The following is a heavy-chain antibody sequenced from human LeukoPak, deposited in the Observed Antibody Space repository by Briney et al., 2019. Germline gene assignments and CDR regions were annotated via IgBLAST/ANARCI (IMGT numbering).Heavy chain of an antibody. J-gene: IGHJ3*02. CDR2: ISYRGST. CDR3: ARETRLHSGSYSNDAFDI. CDR1: GGSISSYY. Sequence: PSETLSLTCTVSGGSISSYYWSWIRQPPGKGLEWIGYISYRGSTDYNPSLKSLVTISLDTSKNQFSLRLSSVTAADTAVYYCARETRLHSGSYSNDAFDIWGQGTMVTVSS. V-gene: IGHV4-59*01. D-gene: IGHD1-26*01.